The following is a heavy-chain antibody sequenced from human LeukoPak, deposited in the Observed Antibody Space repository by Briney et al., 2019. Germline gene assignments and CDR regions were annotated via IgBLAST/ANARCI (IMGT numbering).Heavy chain of an antibody. CDR1: GGSFSGYY. Sequence: SETLSLTCAVYGGSFSGYYWSWIRQPPGKGLEWIGEINHSGSTNYNPSLKSRVTISVDTSKNQFSLKLSSVTAADTAVYYCARASYSYRGYSYGPYYYGMDVWGQGTTVTVSS. CDR2: INHSGST. J-gene: IGHJ6*02. V-gene: IGHV4-34*01. D-gene: IGHD5-18*01. CDR3: ARASYSYRGYSYGPYYYGMDV.